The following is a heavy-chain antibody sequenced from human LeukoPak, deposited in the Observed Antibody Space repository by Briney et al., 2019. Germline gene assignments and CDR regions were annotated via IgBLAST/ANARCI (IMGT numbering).Heavy chain of an antibody. CDR3: AKDDGGSYYIYYYYMDV. V-gene: IGHV3-23*01. CDR1: GFTFSNYG. J-gene: IGHJ6*03. Sequence: GGSLRLSCAASGFTFSNYGMSWVRQAPGKGLEWVSAISGSGGRTYHADSVKGRFTISRDNSKNTLYLQMDSLRAEDTAVYYCAKDDGGSYYIYYYYMDVWGKGTTVTISS. D-gene: IGHD1-26*01. CDR2: ISGSGGRT.